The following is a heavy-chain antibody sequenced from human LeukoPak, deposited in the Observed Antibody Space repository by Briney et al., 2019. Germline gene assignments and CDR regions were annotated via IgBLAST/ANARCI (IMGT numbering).Heavy chain of an antibody. V-gene: IGHV4-59*01. CDR3: ARNRDLNWFDP. D-gene: IGHD5-24*01. Sequence: PSETLSLTCIVSDASISSYYWSWIRQPPGKGLEWIGYIYYSGSTNYNPSLKSRVTISVDTSKNQFSLKLSSVTAADTAVYYCARNRDLNWFDPWGQGTLVTVSS. J-gene: IGHJ5*02. CDR2: IYYSGST. CDR1: DASISSYY.